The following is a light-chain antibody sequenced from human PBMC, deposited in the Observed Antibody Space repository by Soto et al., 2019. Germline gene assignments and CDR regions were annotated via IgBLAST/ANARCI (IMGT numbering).Light chain of an antibody. CDR2: LND. Sequence: QSVLTQPPSASETPGQRVTISCSGSSSNVGINTVNWYQQLPGTAPKLLIYLNDQRTSGVPDRFPGSKSGTSASLAISGLQSHDEADYYCAAWDDSLNGYVFGTGTKVTV. V-gene: IGLV1-44*01. CDR3: AAWDDSLNGYV. J-gene: IGLJ1*01. CDR1: SSNVGINT.